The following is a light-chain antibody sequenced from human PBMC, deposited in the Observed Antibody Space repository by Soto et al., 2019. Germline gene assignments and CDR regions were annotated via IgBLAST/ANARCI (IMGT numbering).Light chain of an antibody. J-gene: IGLJ2*01. Sequence: QSVLTQPASVSGSPGQSITISCAGTRDDIGAYDYVSWYQQHPGNAPKLLVYEVTNRPSGVSDRFSGSKSGNTASLTISGLQAEDEADYYCNSYTNSSAVVFGGGPK. CDR2: EVT. V-gene: IGLV2-14*01. CDR3: NSYTNSSAVV. CDR1: RDDIGAYDY.